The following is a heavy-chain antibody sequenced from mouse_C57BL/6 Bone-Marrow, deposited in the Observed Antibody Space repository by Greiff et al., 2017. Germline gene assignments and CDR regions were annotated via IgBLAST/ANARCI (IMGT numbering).Heavy chain of an antibody. Sequence: VQLQQSGAELVRPGASVKLSCTASGFNIKDYYMHWVKQRPEQGLEWIGRIDPEDGDTEYAPKFQGKATMTADPSSNTAYLQLSSLTSEDTAVYYCTDGNYWYFDVWGTGTTVTVSS. CDR3: TDGNYWYFDV. J-gene: IGHJ1*03. CDR1: GFNIKDYY. D-gene: IGHD2-1*01. CDR2: IDPEDGDT. V-gene: IGHV14-1*01.